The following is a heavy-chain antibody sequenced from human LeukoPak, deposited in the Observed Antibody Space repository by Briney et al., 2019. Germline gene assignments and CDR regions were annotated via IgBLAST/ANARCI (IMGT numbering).Heavy chain of an antibody. V-gene: IGHV4-59*01. CDR3: ARYVWRSYPTFEDY. D-gene: IGHD3-16*02. CDR2: IYYSGST. Sequence: TSETLSLTCAVSGRSIRSYYWRWIRQPPGKGLEWIAYIYYSGSTHHNPSLKSRVTISVDTSKKQFALKLSYVTAADPAVYYCARYVWRSYPTFEDYCGEGTLVTVSS. CDR1: GRSIRSYY. J-gene: IGHJ4*02.